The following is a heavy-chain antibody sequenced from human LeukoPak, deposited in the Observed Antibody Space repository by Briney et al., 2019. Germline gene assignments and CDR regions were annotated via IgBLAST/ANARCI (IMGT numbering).Heavy chain of an antibody. J-gene: IGHJ6*04. CDR3: ARGWEVVVVAAISLDV. V-gene: IGHV3-74*01. D-gene: IGHD2-15*01. Sequence: GGSLRLSCAASGFTFSSYWMHWVRQAPGKGLVWFSRISSDGSSTSYADSVKGRFTISRDNAKNTLYLQMNSLRAEDTAVYYCARGWEVVVVAAISLDVWGKGTTVTVSS. CDR1: GFTFSSYW. CDR2: ISSDGSST.